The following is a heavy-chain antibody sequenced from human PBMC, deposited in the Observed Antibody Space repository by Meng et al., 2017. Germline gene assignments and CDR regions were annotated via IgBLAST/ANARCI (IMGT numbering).Heavy chain of an antibody. Sequence: QVWSVQIGGEVEKTGASVKLSGKASGYTFSDAYSHWVRQAPGQGLEWMVRIIPRSSDANSAQKFQGRVTLTWDTSINTAYMELSSLRSDDTAIYYCARDGGNYDFDYWGQGTLVTVSS. CDR3: ARDGGNYDFDY. D-gene: IGHD1-7*01. J-gene: IGHJ4*02. CDR2: IIPRSSDA. V-gene: IGHV1-2*06. CDR1: GYTFSDAY.